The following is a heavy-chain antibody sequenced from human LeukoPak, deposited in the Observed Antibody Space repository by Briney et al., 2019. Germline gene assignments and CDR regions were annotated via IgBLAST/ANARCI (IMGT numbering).Heavy chain of an antibody. D-gene: IGHD6-19*01. CDR2: IYSGGST. J-gene: IGHJ4*02. Sequence: GGSLRLSCAASGFTVSSNYMSWVRQAPGKGLEWVSVIYSGGSTYYADSVKGRFTISRDNSKNTLYLQMNSLRAEDTAVYYCARAYHYLQWLDRFDYWGQGTLVTVSS. CDR3: ARAYHYLQWLDRFDY. V-gene: IGHV3-66*02. CDR1: GFTVSSNY.